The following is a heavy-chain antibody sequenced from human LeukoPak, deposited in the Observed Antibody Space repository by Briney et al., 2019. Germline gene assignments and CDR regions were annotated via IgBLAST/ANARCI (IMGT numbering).Heavy chain of an antibody. CDR2: ISYDGSNK. CDR3: ARATEVPAAIETH. V-gene: IGHV3-30-3*01. D-gene: IGHD2-2*01. Sequence: GGSLRLSCAASGFTFSSYAMHWVRQAPGKGLEWVAVISYDGSNKYYADSVKGRFTISRDNAKNSLYLQMNSLRAEDTAVYYCARATEVPAAIETHWGQGTLVTVSS. J-gene: IGHJ4*02. CDR1: GFTFSSYA.